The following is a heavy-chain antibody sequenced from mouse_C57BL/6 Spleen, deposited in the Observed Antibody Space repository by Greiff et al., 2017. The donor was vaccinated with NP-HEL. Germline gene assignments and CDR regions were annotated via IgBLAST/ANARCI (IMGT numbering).Heavy chain of an antibody. CDR3: ARGGYGSSDEAMDY. J-gene: IGHJ4*01. CDR1: GYSFTGYY. Sequence: VQLQQSGPELVKPGASVKISCKASGYSFTGYYMNWVKQSPEKSLEWIGEINPSTGGTAYNQKFKAKATLTVDKSSSTAYMQLKSLTSEDSAVDYCARGGYGSSDEAMDYWGQGTSVTVSS. V-gene: IGHV1-42*01. D-gene: IGHD1-1*01. CDR2: INPSTGGT.